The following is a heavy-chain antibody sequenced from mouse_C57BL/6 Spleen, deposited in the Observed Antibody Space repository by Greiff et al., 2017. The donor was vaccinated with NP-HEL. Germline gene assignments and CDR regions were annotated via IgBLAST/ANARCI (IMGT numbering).Heavy chain of an antibody. D-gene: IGHD1-1*01. V-gene: IGHV1-4*01. J-gene: IGHJ4*01. CDR3: ASLTTVYAMDY. Sequence: VQLQQSGAELARPGASVKMSCKASGYTFTSYTMHWVKQRPGQGLEWIGYINPSSGKTKYNQKFKDKSTLTADTSSSTAYMQLSSLTSEDSAVYYCASLTTVYAMDYWGQGTSVTVAS. CDR1: GYTFTSYT. CDR2: INPSSGKT.